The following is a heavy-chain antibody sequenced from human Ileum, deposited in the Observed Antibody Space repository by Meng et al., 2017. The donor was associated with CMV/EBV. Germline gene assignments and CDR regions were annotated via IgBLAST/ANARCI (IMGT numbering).Heavy chain of an antibody. V-gene: IGHV3-48*03. CDR1: GFTFSSYE. D-gene: IGHD2-15*01. CDR3: ARVKSARGCSCYQEYWFDP. CDR2: ISNNGSTI. Sequence: GESLKISCAASGFTFSSYEMNWLRQAPGKGLEWVSFISNNGSTIYYADSVKGRFTIARDNAKNALYLQMNSVSAEDTAVYYCARVKSARGCSCYQEYWFDPWGQGTPVTVSS. J-gene: IGHJ5*02.